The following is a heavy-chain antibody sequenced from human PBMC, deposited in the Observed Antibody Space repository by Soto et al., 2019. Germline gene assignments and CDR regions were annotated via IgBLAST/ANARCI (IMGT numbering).Heavy chain of an antibody. V-gene: IGHV3-9*01. CDR1: GFTFDDYA. CDR2: ISWNSGSI. D-gene: IGHD3-3*01. CDR3: AKALHDFWSGPVTYYYYGMDV. Sequence: GGSLRLSCAASGFTFDDYAMHWVRQAPGKGLEWVSGISWNSGSIGYADSVKGRFTISRDNAKNSLYLQMNSLRAEDTALYYCAKALHDFWSGPVTYYYYGMDVWGQGTTVTVSS. J-gene: IGHJ6*02.